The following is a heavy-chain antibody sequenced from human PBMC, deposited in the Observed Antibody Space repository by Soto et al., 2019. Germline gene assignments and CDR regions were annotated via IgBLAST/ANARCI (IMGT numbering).Heavy chain of an antibody. D-gene: IGHD1-1*01. CDR1: GGTFSSYA. CDR3: ASNIQSRFDY. CDR2: IIPIFGTA. Sequence: SVKVSCKASGGTFSSYAIIWVRQAPGQGLEWMGGIIPIFGTANYAQKFQGRVTITADESTSTAYMELSSLRSEDTAVYYCASNIQSRFDYWGQGTLVTVSS. J-gene: IGHJ4*02. V-gene: IGHV1-69*13.